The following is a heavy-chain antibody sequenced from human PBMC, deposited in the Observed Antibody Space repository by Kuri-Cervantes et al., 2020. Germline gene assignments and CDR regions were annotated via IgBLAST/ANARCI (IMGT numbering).Heavy chain of an antibody. CDR3: ASARPSLRLGEFNDVLDM. CDR1: GFTFDDYG. Sequence: GESLKISCAASGFTFDDYGMSWVRQAPGKGLEWVSGINWNGGSTGYADSVKGRFTISRDNAKNSLYLQMNSLRVEDTAFYFCASARPSLRLGEFNDVLDMWGQGTMVTVSS. D-gene: IGHD3-10*01. V-gene: IGHV3-20*04. J-gene: IGHJ3*02. CDR2: INWNGGST.